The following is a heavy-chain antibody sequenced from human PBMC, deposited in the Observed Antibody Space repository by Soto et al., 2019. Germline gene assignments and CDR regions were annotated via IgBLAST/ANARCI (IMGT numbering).Heavy chain of an antibody. CDR2: INPGNGDT. CDR1: GYSFTKYG. D-gene: IGHD2-2*01. J-gene: IGHJ6*02. Sequence: QVKLVQSGTEVKKPGASVKVSCKTSGYSFTKYGLHWVRQAPGQRIEWMGWINPGNGDTKYSQKFQGRVTITSDTSVTTDYMELSSLLSEDSAVFYCAWTECISTSCYNYYYYGMDVWGQGTTVTVSS. CDR3: AWTECISTSCYNYYYYGMDV. V-gene: IGHV1-3*01.